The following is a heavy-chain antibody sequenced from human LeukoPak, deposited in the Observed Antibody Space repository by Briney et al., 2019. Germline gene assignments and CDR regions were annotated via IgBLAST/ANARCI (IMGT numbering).Heavy chain of an antibody. CDR3: ATSIAAALGY. J-gene: IGHJ4*02. CDR2: IYSGGST. V-gene: IGHV3-53*01. CDR1: GFTVSSNY. D-gene: IGHD6-13*01. Sequence: GGSLRLSCAASGFTVSSNYMSWVRQAPGRGLEWVSVIYSGGSTYYADSVKGRFTISRDNSKNTLYLQMNSLRAEDTAVYYCATSIAAALGYWGQGTLVTVSS.